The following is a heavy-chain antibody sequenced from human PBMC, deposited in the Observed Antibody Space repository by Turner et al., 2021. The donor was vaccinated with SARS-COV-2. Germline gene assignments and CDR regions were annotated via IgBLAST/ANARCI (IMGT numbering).Heavy chain of an antibody. CDR2: IYYSGST. CDR3: AGEVVVLTTTHYGMDV. V-gene: IGHV4-39*01. CDR1: GCSISSSSYY. D-gene: IGHD1-26*01. Sequence: QLPLQESGPGLVKPSETLSLTCTVSGCSISSSSYYWGWIRQPPGKGLEWIGSIYYSGSTYYNPSLKSRVTISVDTSKNQFSLKLSSVTAADTAVYYCAGEVVVLTTTHYGMDVWGQGTTVTVSS. J-gene: IGHJ6*02.